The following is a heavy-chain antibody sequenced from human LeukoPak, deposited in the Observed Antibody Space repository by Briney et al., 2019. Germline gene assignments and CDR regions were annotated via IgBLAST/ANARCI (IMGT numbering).Heavy chain of an antibody. CDR2: IIPIFGTA. D-gene: IGHD2-21*02. V-gene: IGHV1-69*06. CDR3: ARDNCGGDCYPDY. CDR1: GGTFSSYA. J-gene: IGHJ4*02. Sequence: ASVKVSCKASGGTFSSYAINWVRQAPGQGLEWMGGIIPIFGTANYAQKFQGRVTITADKSTSTAYMELSSLRSEDTAVYYCARDNCGGDCYPDYWGQGTLVTVSS.